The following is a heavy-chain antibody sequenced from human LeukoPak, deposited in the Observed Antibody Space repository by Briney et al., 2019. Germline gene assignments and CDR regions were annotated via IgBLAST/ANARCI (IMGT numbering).Heavy chain of an antibody. J-gene: IGHJ4*02. Sequence: GGSLRLSCAASGFTFSSYAMSWVRQAPGKGLEWVSTISGSAGSTYYADSVKGRFTISRDNSKNTLYLQMNSLRAVDTAVYYCAKDHGGIAVVPFDYWGQGTLITVSS. CDR2: ISGSAGST. CDR3: AKDHGGIAVVPFDY. D-gene: IGHD6-19*01. CDR1: GFTFSSYA. V-gene: IGHV3-23*01.